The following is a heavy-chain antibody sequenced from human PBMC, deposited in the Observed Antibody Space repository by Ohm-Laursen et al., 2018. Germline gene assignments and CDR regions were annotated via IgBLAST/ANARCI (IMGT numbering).Heavy chain of an antibody. CDR2: ISHSGNFE. V-gene: IGHV3-48*03. CDR3: ARGSCTSSASAFDM. CDR1: GFTFNSYN. Sequence: SLRLSCTASGFTFNSYNMAWVRQAPGKGLEWVSFISHSGNFEQYIDSVKGRFTVSRDGAKSSLYLQMNSLRVDDTAVYYCARGSCTSSASAFDMWGQGTMVTVSS. J-gene: IGHJ3*02. D-gene: IGHD2-2*01.